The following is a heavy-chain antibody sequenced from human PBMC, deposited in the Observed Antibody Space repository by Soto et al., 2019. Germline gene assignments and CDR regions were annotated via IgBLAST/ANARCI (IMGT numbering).Heavy chain of an antibody. V-gene: IGHV1-46*01. Sequence: QVQLVQSGAEVKKPGASVKVSCKASGYTFTSYYMHWVRQAPGQGLEWMGIINPSGGSTSYAQKFQRRVTMTRDTSTSTVYMELSSLRSEETAVYYCARVSSSWSGFSGFDPWGQGTLVTDSS. CDR2: INPSGGST. J-gene: IGHJ5*02. D-gene: IGHD6-13*01. CDR3: ARVSSSWSGFSGFDP. CDR1: GYTFTSYY.